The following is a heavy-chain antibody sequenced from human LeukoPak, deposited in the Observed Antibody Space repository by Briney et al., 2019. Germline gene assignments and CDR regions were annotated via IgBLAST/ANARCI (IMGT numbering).Heavy chain of an antibody. V-gene: IGHV1-46*01. D-gene: IGHD6-6*01. J-gene: IGHJ4*02. CDR1: GYTFTSNH. Sequence: GASVKVSCKASGYTFTSNHIHWVRQAPGQGLEWMGVINPSGDSTSYAPKLQGRVTVTRDTSTSTVYMELSSLRSEDTGIYYCAKIAARDTGEGYWGQGTPVTVSS. CDR3: AKIAARDTGEGY. CDR2: INPSGDST.